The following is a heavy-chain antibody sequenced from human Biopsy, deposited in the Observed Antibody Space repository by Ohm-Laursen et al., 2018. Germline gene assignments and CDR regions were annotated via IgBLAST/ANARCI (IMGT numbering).Heavy chain of an antibody. J-gene: IGHJ1*01. Sequence: ASVKVSCKGPGGTFSNYGVNWVRQAPGQGLEWLGGNIPILGTGNYAQKFQDRVTVAADTSTSTATMELRSLRSDDTAVYYCATKLTGYFHHWGQRTLVIVSS. CDR2: NIPILGTG. CDR1: GGTFSNYG. D-gene: IGHD3-9*01. V-gene: IGHV1-69*06. CDR3: ATKLTGYFHH.